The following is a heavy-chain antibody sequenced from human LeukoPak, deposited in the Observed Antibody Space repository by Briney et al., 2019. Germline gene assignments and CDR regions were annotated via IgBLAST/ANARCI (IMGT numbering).Heavy chain of an antibody. Sequence: GASVKVSCKASGYTFTGYYMHWVRQAPGQGLEWMGWINPNSGGTNYAQKFQGRVTMTRDTSISTAYMELSRLRSDDTAVYYCARGGYCSSTSCYLTNWFDPWGQGTLVTVSS. D-gene: IGHD2-2*01. CDR2: INPNSGGT. CDR3: ARGGYCSSTSCYLTNWFDP. V-gene: IGHV1-2*02. CDR1: GYTFTGYY. J-gene: IGHJ5*02.